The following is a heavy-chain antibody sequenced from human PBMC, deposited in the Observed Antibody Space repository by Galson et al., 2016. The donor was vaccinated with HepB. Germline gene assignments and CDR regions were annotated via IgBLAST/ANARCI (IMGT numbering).Heavy chain of an antibody. J-gene: IGHJ6*02. V-gene: IGHV3-30*04. Sequence: SLRLSCAASGFTFRSYVTHWVRHPPGKGLEWVAVTSSDERVKFYADSVRGRFTISRDNSKNTLYLQMDRLTTDDTAVYYCAREQEVGYGMDVWGQGTTVTVSS. CDR3: AREQEVGYGMDV. D-gene: IGHD1-26*01. CDR1: GFTFRSYV. CDR2: TSSDERVK.